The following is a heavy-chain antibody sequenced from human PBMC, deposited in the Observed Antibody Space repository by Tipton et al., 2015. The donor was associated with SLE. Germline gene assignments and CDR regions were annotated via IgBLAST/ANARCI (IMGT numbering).Heavy chain of an antibody. CDR2: INHSGST. V-gene: IGHV4-34*01. Sequence: LRLSCTVYGGSFSGYYWSWIRQPPGKGLEWIGEINHSGSTNYNPSLKSRVTISVDTSKNQFSLKLSSVTAADTAVYYCARGPPYYSSSWFRGSSGSPFDYWGQGTLVTVSS. J-gene: IGHJ4*02. CDR1: GGSFSGYY. D-gene: IGHD6-13*01. CDR3: ARGPPYYSSSWFRGSSGSPFDY.